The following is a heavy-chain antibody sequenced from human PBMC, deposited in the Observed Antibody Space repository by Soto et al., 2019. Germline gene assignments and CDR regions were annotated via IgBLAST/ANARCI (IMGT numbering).Heavy chain of an antibody. Sequence: GGSLRLSCAASGFTCSSYGMHWVRQAPGKGLEWVAVIWYDGSNKYYADSVKGRFTISRDNSKNTLYLQMNSLRAEDTAVYYCARDRIVGATTDAFDIWGQGTMVTVS. D-gene: IGHD1-26*01. CDR2: IWYDGSNK. J-gene: IGHJ3*02. CDR1: GFTCSSYG. CDR3: ARDRIVGATTDAFDI. V-gene: IGHV3-33*01.